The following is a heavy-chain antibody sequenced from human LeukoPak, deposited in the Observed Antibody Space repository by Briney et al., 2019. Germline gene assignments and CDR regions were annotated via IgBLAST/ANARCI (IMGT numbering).Heavy chain of an antibody. CDR2: ISSTSSTL. CDR1: GFTLSSYS. Sequence: PGGSLRLSCAASGFTLSSYSMNWVRQAPGKGLEWVSYISSTSSTLYYADSVKGRFTISRDNAKNSLYLQMNSLRAEDTAVYYCARDRDSGSHKIDYWGQGTLVTVSS. V-gene: IGHV3-48*04. D-gene: IGHD1-26*01. CDR3: ARDRDSGSHKIDY. J-gene: IGHJ4*02.